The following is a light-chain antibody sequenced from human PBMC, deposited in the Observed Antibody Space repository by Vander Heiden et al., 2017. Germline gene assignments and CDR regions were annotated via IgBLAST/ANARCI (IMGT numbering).Light chain of an antibody. CDR2: EVS. CDR1: SSDVGSYNL. Sequence: QSALTQPASVSGSPGQSITISCTGTSSDVGSYNLVAGYQQHPGKAPKLMIYEVSKRPSGVSNRFSGSKSGNTASLTISGLQAEDEADYYCCSYAGSSTNWVFGGGTKLTVL. J-gene: IGLJ3*02. CDR3: CSYAGSSTNWV. V-gene: IGLV2-23*02.